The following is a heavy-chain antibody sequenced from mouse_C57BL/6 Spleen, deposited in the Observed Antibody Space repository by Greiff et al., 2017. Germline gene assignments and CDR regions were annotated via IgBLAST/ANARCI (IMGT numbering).Heavy chain of an antibody. Sequence: QVQLKQPGAELVRPGSSVKLSCKASGYTFTSYWMHWVKQRPIQGLEWIGNIDPSDSETHYNQKFKDKATLTVDKSSSTAYMQLSSLASEDAAVYYCARPYGYDMGYYFDYWGQGTTLTVSS. V-gene: IGHV1-52*01. J-gene: IGHJ2*01. CDR2: IDPSDSET. CDR1: GYTFTSYW. CDR3: ARPYGYDMGYYFDY. D-gene: IGHD2-2*01.